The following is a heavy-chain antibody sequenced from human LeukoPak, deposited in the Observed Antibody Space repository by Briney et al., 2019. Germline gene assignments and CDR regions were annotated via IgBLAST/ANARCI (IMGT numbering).Heavy chain of an antibody. J-gene: IGHJ4*02. V-gene: IGHV3-23*01. CDR2: ISGSGGST. D-gene: IGHD3-10*01. CDR1: GFTFSNYA. CDR3: AKYLITMVRGVIGY. Sequence: PGGSLRLSCVASGFTFSNYAMSWVRQAPGKGLEWVSAISGSGGSTYYADSVKGRFTISRDNSKNTLYLQMNSLRAEDTAVYYCAKYLITMVRGVIGYWGQGTLVTVSS.